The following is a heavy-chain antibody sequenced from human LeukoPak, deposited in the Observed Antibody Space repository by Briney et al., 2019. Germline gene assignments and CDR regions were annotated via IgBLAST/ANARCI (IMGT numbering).Heavy chain of an antibody. CDR3: AKGSYTTGWYNYFDL. CDR1: GFTFSSYA. D-gene: IGHD6-19*01. CDR2: ISYDGTNK. J-gene: IGHJ4*02. V-gene: IGHV3-30*18. Sequence: PGRSLRLSCAASGFTFSSYAMHWVRQAPGKGLDWVALISYDGTNKYYADSVKGRFTISRDNIRDTLYLQMDSLRADDTAVYYCAKGSYTTGWYNYFDLWGQGTLVTVSS.